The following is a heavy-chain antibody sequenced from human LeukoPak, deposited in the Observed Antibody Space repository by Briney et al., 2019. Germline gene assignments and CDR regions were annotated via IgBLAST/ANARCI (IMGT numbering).Heavy chain of an antibody. D-gene: IGHD4-11*01. V-gene: IGHV3-21*01. CDR2: ISSSSSYI. CDR1: GFTFSSYS. J-gene: IGHJ5*02. Sequence: GGSLRLSCAASGFTFSSYSMNWVRQAPGKGLEWVSSISSSSSYIYYADSVKGRFTISRDNAKNSLYLQMNSLRAEDTAVYYCAKDRLQDNWFDPWGQGTLVTVSS. CDR3: AKDRLQDNWFDP.